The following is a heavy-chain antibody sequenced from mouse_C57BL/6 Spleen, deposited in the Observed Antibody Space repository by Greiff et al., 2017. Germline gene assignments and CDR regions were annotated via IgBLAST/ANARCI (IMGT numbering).Heavy chain of an antibody. Sequence: VKLVESGPGLVQPSQSLSITCTVSGFSLTSYGVHWVRQSPGKGLEWLGVIWSGGSTDYNAAVISRLGISKDNSKSQVFFKMNSLQADDTAIYYCARKRDYFDYWGQGTTLTVSS. CDR3: ARKRDYFDY. CDR2: IWSGGST. V-gene: IGHV2-2*01. J-gene: IGHJ2*01. CDR1: GFSLTSYG.